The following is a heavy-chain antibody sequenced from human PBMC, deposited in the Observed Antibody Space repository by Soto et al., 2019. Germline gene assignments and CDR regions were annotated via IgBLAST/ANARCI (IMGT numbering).Heavy chain of an antibody. V-gene: IGHV3-23*01. J-gene: IGHJ6*02. D-gene: IGHD5-18*01. CDR3: AKVGEDTAMVSTPYDYYGMDV. Sequence: GGSLKLSCASFGVTLNIYAMGGFRKAPGKGLEWVSAIIGSGGSTYYADSVKGRFTISRDNSKNTLYLQMNSLRAEDTAVYYCAKVGEDTAMVSTPYDYYGMDVWGQGTTVTVSS. CDR1: GVTLNIYA. CDR2: IIGSGGST.